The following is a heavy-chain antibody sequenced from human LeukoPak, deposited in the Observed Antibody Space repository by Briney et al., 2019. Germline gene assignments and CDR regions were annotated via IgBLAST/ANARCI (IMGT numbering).Heavy chain of an antibody. CDR3: ARDLSSGYFPPTFDY. CDR2: IYHRGSA. Sequence: SETLSLTCTVSGGSISTYYWSWIRQPPGKGLEWIGYIYHRGSANYNPSLKSRVTISVDTSKNQFSLKLSSVTAADTAVYYCARDLSSGYFPPTFDYWGQGTLVTVSS. D-gene: IGHD3-22*01. CDR1: GGSISTYY. J-gene: IGHJ4*02. V-gene: IGHV4-4*08.